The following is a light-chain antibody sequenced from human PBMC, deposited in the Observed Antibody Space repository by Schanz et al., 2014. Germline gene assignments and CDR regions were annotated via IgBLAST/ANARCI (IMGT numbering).Light chain of an antibody. J-gene: IGLJ3*02. CDR3: QSFDSGLRGVV. CDR2: YDD. CDR1: NSNIGRNV. Sequence: QSVLTQPPSASGTPGQRVTISCSGSNSNIGRNVVNWYQQFPGTAPKLLIYYDDLLPSGVSDRFSGSKSGTSASLAISGLQADDEADYYCQSFDSGLRGVVIGGGTKLTVL. V-gene: IGLV1-44*01.